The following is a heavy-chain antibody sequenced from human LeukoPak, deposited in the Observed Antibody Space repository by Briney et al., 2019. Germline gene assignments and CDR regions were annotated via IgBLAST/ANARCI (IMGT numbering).Heavy chain of an antibody. D-gene: IGHD4-23*01. CDR3: AHSCGGGNSAYFDH. CDR1: GFSLSTRAVG. J-gene: IGHJ4*02. V-gene: IGHV2-5*02. CDR2: IYWDDDK. Sequence: SGPTLVKPTQTLTLTCTFSGFSLSTRAVGVGWIRQPPGEALERLAVIYWDDDKRYSPSLKSRLTIIKDPSKNQVVLTMTNMDPVDTATYYCAHSCGGGNSAYFDHWGQGTLVTVSS.